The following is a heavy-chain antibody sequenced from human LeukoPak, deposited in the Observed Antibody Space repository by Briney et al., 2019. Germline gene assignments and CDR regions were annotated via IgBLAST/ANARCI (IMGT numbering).Heavy chain of an antibody. Sequence: GSLSLSCASSGFTFSSYAMGGVRQAPGKGVEGVAAISDSGGRTYYADSVKGRFTISTDNSKNTLYLQMKSLRAEGTAVYYCAKLVGATRWRPEFDYWGEGTLGSVSS. J-gene: IGHJ4*02. V-gene: IGHV3-23*01. CDR3: AKLVGATRWRPEFDY. CDR1: GFTFSSYA. CDR2: ISDSGGRT. D-gene: IGHD1-26*01.